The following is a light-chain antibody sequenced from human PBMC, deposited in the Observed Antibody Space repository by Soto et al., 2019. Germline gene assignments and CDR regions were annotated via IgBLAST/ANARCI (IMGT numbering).Light chain of an antibody. CDR3: QQYGTSEII. CDR2: DVS. J-gene: IGKJ5*01. Sequence: IVLTQSPGTLSLSPGERATLSCRASQSVSNSLAWYQQKPGQPPRLLIHDVSNRATGIPARFSGSGSGTDFTLTISRLETEDFAVFYCQQYGTSEIIFGQGTRLEIK. CDR1: QSVSNS. V-gene: IGKV3-20*01.